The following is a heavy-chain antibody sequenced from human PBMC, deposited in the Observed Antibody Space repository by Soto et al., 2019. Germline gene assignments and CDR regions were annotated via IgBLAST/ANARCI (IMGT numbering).Heavy chain of an antibody. V-gene: IGHV3-11*06. J-gene: IGHJ5*02. CDR2: ISPGSRYP. Sequence: GGSLRLSCAGSGFTFGDSSMSWIRQAPGKGLEWLSYISPGSRYPDYADSVKGRFTISRDNAKKTLYLQMKSLTAEDTAVYYCARGRGWGLLDPWGQGTMVTVSS. CDR1: GFTFGDSS. CDR3: ARGRGWGLLDP. D-gene: IGHD1-26*01.